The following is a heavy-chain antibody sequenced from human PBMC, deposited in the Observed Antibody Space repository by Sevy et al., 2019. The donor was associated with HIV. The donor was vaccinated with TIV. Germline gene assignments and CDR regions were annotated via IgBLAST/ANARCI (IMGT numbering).Heavy chain of an antibody. CDR3: ARGSKSIAARLDYYYYGMDV. J-gene: IGHJ6*02. CDR1: GGTFSSYA. D-gene: IGHD6-6*01. CDR2: IIPIFGTA. V-gene: IGHV1-69*13. Sequence: ASVKVSCKASGGTFSSYAISWVRQVPGQGLEWMGGIIPIFGTANYAQKFQGRVTITADESTSTAYMELSSLGSEDTAVYYCARGSKSIAARLDYYYYGMDVWGQGTTVTVSS.